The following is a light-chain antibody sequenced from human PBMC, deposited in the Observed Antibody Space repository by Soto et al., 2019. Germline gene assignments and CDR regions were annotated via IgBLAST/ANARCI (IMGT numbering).Light chain of an antibody. CDR2: DVN. J-gene: IGLJ2*01. Sequence: QSVLTQPASVSGSPGQSITISCTGTSSDVGGYNYVSWYQQHPGKAPKVLIYDVNNRPSGVSNRFSGSKSGNTASLTISGLQAEDEADYYCSSYTSSSILVVFGGGTKVTVL. CDR1: SSDVGGYNY. CDR3: SSYTSSSILVV. V-gene: IGLV2-14*01.